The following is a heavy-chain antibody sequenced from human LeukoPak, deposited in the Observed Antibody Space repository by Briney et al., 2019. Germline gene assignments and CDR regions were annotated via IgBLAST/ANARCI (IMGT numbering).Heavy chain of an antibody. D-gene: IGHD4-11*01. CDR3: ARHSGPVIPDGLDI. CDR1: GDSIHSSVYY. CDR2: VYYTGST. V-gene: IGHV4-39*01. Sequence: SETLSLTCTVSGDSIHSSVYYWGWVRQPPGTGREGSGNVYYTGSTFYTPSLESRVTISVDTSKNQFSLKLSSMTAADTAVYFCARHSGPVIPDGLDIWGQGTMVTVSS. J-gene: IGHJ3*02.